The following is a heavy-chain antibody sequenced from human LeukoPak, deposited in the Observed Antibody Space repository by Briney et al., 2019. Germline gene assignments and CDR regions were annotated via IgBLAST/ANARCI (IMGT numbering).Heavy chain of an antibody. CDR3: ARDSGPGTYYIHF. Sequence: ASVTVSCTASGYTFTDYYIHWMRQAPGQGLEWMGRINPNSGGSNYAQKFQGRVTMTRDTSTSTAYMELSRLKSDDTAVYYCARDSGPGTYYIHFWGQGTLVAVSS. CDR1: GYTFTDYY. J-gene: IGHJ4*02. D-gene: IGHD3-10*01. V-gene: IGHV1-2*06. CDR2: INPNSGGS.